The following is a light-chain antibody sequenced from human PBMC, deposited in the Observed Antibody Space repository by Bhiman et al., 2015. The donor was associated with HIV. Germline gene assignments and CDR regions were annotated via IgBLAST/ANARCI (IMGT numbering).Light chain of an antibody. CDR3: QSYDSNLSGSL. V-gene: IGLV1-40*01. CDR2: GST. J-gene: IGLJ2*01. CDR1: SSNIGNIY. Sequence: QSVLTQPPSVSAAPGQKVTISCSGSSSNIGNIYVSWYQQLPGTAPKLLIYGSTNRPSGVPDRFSGSKSGTSASLAITGLQAEDEADYYCQSYDSNLSGSLFGGGTKLTVL.